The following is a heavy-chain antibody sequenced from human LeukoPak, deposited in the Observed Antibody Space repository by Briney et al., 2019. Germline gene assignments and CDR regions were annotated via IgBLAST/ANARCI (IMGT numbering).Heavy chain of an antibody. Sequence: GGSLRLSCAASGFTFSSYSMNWVRQAPGKGLEWVSSISSSYIYYADSVKGRFTISRDNAKNSLYLQMNSLRAEDTAVYYCARDLEYYGSGTTSSWGQGTLVTVSS. V-gene: IGHV3-21*01. CDR2: ISSSYI. CDR3: ARDLEYYGSGTTSS. J-gene: IGHJ5*02. D-gene: IGHD3-10*01. CDR1: GFTFSSYS.